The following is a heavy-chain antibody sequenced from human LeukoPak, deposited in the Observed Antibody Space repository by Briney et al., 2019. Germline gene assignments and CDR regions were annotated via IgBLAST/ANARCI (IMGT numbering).Heavy chain of an antibody. CDR1: GFTFSSNW. CDR3: ARDPPSFQH. Sequence: PGGSLRLSCATSGFTFSSNWMSWVRHVPGRGLDWVANIKPDGSAGYYAASVKGRFTVSRDNAKNSLYLQMNSLRVEDTAVYYCARDPPSFQHWGQGTLVTVSS. CDR2: IKPDGSAG. V-gene: IGHV3-7*01. J-gene: IGHJ1*01.